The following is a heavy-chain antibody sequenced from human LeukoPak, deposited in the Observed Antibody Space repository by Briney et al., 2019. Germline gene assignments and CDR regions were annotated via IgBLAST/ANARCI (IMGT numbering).Heavy chain of an antibody. D-gene: IGHD3-3*01. Sequence: GSTNCNPSFKSRLTISVDTSKNHFSLRLTSVTAADTAVYYCARGNRYDLWSGYRLSWFDSWGQGTLVTVSS. CDR3: ARGNRYDLWSGYRLSWFDS. J-gene: IGHJ5*01. CDR2: GST. V-gene: IGHV4-61*03.